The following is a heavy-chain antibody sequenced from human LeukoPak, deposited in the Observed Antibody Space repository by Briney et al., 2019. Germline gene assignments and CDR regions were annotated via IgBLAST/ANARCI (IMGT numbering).Heavy chain of an antibody. CDR1: GFTFSDYY. CDR3: ASGRYSNYFDY. Sequence: VGSLRLSCAASGFTFSDYYMSWIRQAPGKGLEWVSYISSSSSYTNYADSVKGRFTISRDNAKNSLYLQMNSVRAEDTAVYYCASGRYSNYFDYWGQGTLVTVSS. CDR2: ISSSSSYT. D-gene: IGHD4-11*01. V-gene: IGHV3-11*06. J-gene: IGHJ4*02.